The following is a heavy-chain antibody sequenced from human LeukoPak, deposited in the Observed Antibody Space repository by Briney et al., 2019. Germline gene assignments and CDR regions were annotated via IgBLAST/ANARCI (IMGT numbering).Heavy chain of an antibody. CDR3: AKVSFGLGRSLVGGDDY. D-gene: IGHD3/OR15-3a*01. V-gene: IGHV3-23*01. J-gene: IGHJ4*02. Sequence: GGSLRLSCAASGFTFSSYAMSWVRQAPGKGLDWVSVISGSGGSTYFADSVKGRFTISRDNSKNTLYLQMNSLRAEDTAVYYCAKVSFGLGRSLVGGDDYWGQGTLVTVSS. CDR2: ISGSGGST. CDR1: GFTFSSYA.